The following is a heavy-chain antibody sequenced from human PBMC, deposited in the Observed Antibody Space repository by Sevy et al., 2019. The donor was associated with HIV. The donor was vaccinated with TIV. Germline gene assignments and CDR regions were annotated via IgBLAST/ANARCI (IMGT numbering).Heavy chain of an antibody. V-gene: IGHV3-21*01. CDR2: ITFSSSYI. CDR3: ARAGSNYGYEAFDF. Sequence: GGSLRLSCAPSGFTFSTYTINWVRQAPGKGLEWVSSITFSSSYINYADSMKGRITISRDNVKNSLFLQMNSLRAEDTAVYYCARAGSNYGYEAFDFWGQGTMVTVSS. CDR1: GFTFSTYT. J-gene: IGHJ3*01. D-gene: IGHD4-17*01.